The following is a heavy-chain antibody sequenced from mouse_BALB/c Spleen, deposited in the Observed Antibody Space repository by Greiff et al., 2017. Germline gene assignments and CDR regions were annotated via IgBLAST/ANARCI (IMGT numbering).Heavy chain of an antibody. CDR1: GYTFTSYW. Sequence: LQQPGSELVRPGASVKLSRKASGYTFTSYWMHWVKQRPGQGLEWIGNIYPGSGSTNYDEKFKSKATLTVDTSSSTAYMQLSSLTSEDSAVYYCTRRTYWGQGTLVTVSA. J-gene: IGHJ3*01. CDR2: IYPGSGST. V-gene: IGHV1S22*01. CDR3: TRRTY.